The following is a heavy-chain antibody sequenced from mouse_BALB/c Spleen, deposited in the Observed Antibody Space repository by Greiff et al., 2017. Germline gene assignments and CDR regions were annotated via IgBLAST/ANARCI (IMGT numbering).Heavy chain of an antibody. Sequence: EVQGVESGGGLVQPGGSLKLSCAASGFTFSSYGMSWVRQTPDKRLELVATINSNGGSTYYPDSVKGRFTISRDNAKNTLYLQMSSLKSEDTAMYYCARDGYGNYVGYWGQGTLVTVSA. CDR1: GFTFSSYG. J-gene: IGHJ3*01. D-gene: IGHD2-1*01. CDR3: ARDGYGNYVGY. V-gene: IGHV5-6-3*01. CDR2: INSNGGST.